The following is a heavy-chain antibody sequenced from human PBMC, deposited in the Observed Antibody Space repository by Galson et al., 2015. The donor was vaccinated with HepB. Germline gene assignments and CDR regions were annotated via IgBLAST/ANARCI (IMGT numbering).Heavy chain of an antibody. CDR1: GGTFSSYA. V-gene: IGHV1-69*13. J-gene: IGHJ5*02. D-gene: IGHD2-21*01. Sequence: SVKVSCKASGGTFSSYAISWVRQAPGQGLEWMGGIIPIFGTANYAQKFQGRVTITADESTSTAYMELSSLRSEDTAVYYCARTGKGIAIFGRREHNWFDPWGQGTLVTVSS. CDR2: IIPIFGTA. CDR3: ARTGKGIAIFGRREHNWFDP.